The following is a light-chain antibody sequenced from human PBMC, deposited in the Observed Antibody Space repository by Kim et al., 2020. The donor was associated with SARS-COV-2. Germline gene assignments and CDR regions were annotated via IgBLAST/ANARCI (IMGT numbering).Light chain of an antibody. Sequence: SPGERATRSCRASQSVSSSYLAWYQQTPGQAPRLLIYGASSRATGIPDRSSGSGSGTDFTLTISRLEPEDFAVYYCQQYGSSPLYTFGQGTKLEI. CDR1: QSVSSSY. CDR2: GAS. CDR3: QQYGSSPLYT. J-gene: IGKJ2*01. V-gene: IGKV3-20*01.